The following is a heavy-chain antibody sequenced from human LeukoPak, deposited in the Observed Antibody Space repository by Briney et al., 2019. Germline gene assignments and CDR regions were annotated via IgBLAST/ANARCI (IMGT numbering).Heavy chain of an antibody. CDR2: ISAYNGNT. Sequence: ASVKVSCKASGYTFTSYGISWVRQAPGQGLEWMGWISAYNGNTSYAQKLQGRVTMTTDTSTSTAYMELRSLRSDDTAVYYCARVGIAVAPEELDYWGQGTLVTVSS. CDR1: GYTFTSYG. D-gene: IGHD6-19*01. CDR3: ARVGIAVAPEELDY. J-gene: IGHJ4*02. V-gene: IGHV1-18*01.